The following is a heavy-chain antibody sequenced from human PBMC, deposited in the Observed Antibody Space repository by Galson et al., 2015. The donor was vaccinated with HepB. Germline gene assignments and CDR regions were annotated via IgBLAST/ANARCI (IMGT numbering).Heavy chain of an antibody. D-gene: IGHD3-9*01. CDR2: IYPGDSET. J-gene: IGHJ3*02. Sequence: QSGAEVKKPGESLKISCKSSGYSFTNYWIGWVRQMPGKGLEWMGIIYPGDSETIYSPSFQGQVTISADKSINTAHLQWSSLKASDTAMYYCARRRDYEILTGYSNDALDIWGPGTMVTVSS. CDR3: ARRRDYEILTGYSNDALDI. V-gene: IGHV5-51*01. CDR1: GYSFTNYW.